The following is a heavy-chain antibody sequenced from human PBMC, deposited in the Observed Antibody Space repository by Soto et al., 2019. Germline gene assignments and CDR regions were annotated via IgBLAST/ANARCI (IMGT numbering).Heavy chain of an antibody. J-gene: IGHJ6*02. CDR2: ISSSSSTI. CDR3: ARDANYYYYYGMDV. Sequence: EVQLVESGGGLVQPGGSLRLSCAASGFTFSSYSMNWDRQAPGKGLEWVSYISSSSSTIYYADSVKGRFTISRDNAKNSLYLQMNSLRDEDTAVYYCARDANYYYYYGMDVWGQGTTVTVSS. V-gene: IGHV3-48*02. CDR1: GFTFSSYS. D-gene: IGHD2-15*01.